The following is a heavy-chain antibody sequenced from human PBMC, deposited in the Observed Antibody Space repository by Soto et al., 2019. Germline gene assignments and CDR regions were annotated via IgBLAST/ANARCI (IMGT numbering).Heavy chain of an antibody. Sequence: QVQLQESGPGLVKPSQTLSLTCSVSGASISSGGYYWHWIRQHPGKGLEWIGYIYYSGTTYYNPSPKSRVTTPVDTSKNQFSLKLSSVTAADTAVYYCAASCVGCGGFNYYGMDAWGQGTTVTVSS. V-gene: IGHV4-31*03. CDR3: AASCVGCGGFNYYGMDA. CDR2: IYYSGTT. CDR1: GASISSGGYY. J-gene: IGHJ6*02. D-gene: IGHD2-21*01.